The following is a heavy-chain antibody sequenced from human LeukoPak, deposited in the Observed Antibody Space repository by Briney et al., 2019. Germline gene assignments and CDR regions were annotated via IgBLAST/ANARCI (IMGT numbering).Heavy chain of an antibody. Sequence: ASVKVSCKASGCTFSGYYIHWVRQAPGQGLEWVGGIIPNSGRTNYAQKFQGRVTITRDKSISTAYMELSRLRSDDTAVYYCARKDQKQWLVAMYDYAMDVSGQGTTGTASS. D-gene: IGHD6-19*01. V-gene: IGHV1-2*02. CDR1: GCTFSGYY. CDR2: IIPNSGRT. CDR3: ARKDQKQWLVAMYDYAMDV. J-gene: IGHJ6*02.